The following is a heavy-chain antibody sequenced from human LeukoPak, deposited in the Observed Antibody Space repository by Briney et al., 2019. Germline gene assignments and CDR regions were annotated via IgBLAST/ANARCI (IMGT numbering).Heavy chain of an antibody. CDR2: IRSSGSTI. V-gene: IGHV3-48*03. D-gene: IGHD6-13*01. CDR1: GFTFSSYE. Sequence: GGSLRLSCAASGFTFSSYEMNWVRQAPGKGLEWVSYIRSSGSTIYYADSVKGRFTISRDNAKNSLYLQMNSLRAEDTAVYYCARVEPGYSSSWYGVDYWGQGTLVTVSS. CDR3: ARVEPGYSSSWYGVDY. J-gene: IGHJ4*02.